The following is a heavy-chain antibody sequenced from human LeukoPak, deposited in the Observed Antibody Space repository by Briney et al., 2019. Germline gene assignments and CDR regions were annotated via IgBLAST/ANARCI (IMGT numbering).Heavy chain of an antibody. Sequence: GGSLRLSCAASGFTFSSYWMSGVRQAPGEGLEWVANINQDGSEKYYVDSLKGRFTISRDNAKNSLYLQMNSLRAEDTAVYYCAREGQRDYALVFDYWGQGTLVTVSS. J-gene: IGHJ4*02. V-gene: IGHV3-7*01. D-gene: IGHD4-17*01. CDR3: AREGQRDYALVFDY. CDR2: INQDGSEK. CDR1: GFTFSSYW.